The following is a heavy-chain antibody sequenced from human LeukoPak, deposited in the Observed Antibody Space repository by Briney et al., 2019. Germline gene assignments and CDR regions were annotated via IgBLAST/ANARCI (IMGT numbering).Heavy chain of an antibody. Sequence: PGGSLRLSCAASGFTFSSYAMSWVRQAPGKGPEWVSAISGSGGSTYYADSVKGRFTISRDNSKNTLYLQMNSLRAEDTAVYYCAKDRGYYDFWSGYRAFDIWGQGTMVTVSS. CDR1: GFTFSSYA. J-gene: IGHJ3*02. CDR3: AKDRGYYDFWSGYRAFDI. CDR2: ISGSGGST. D-gene: IGHD3-3*01. V-gene: IGHV3-23*01.